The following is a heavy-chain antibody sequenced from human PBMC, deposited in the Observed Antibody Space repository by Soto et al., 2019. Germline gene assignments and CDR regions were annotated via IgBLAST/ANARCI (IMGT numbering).Heavy chain of an antibody. D-gene: IGHD3-22*01. V-gene: IGHV4-34*01. Sequence: QVQLQQWGAGLLKPSETLSLTCAVYGGSFSGYYWSWIRQPPGKGLEWIGEINHSGSTNYNPSLKRRVPISVDTSKNQFSLKLSSVTAADTAVYYCARGGDYYDSSLYPWGPGTLVTVSS. CDR2: INHSGST. J-gene: IGHJ5*02. CDR1: GGSFSGYY. CDR3: ARGGDYYDSSLYP.